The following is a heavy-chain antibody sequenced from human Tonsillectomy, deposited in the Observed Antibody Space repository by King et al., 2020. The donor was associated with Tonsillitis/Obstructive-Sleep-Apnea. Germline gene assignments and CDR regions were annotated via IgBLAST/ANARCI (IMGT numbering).Heavy chain of an antibody. D-gene: IGHD5-12*01. V-gene: IGHV4-34*12. J-gene: IGHJ4*02. CDR1: GGSFSGHF. CDR3: ARVGGSGYHFDY. Sequence: VQLQQWGAGLLKPSETLSLSCAVYGGSFSGHFWGWIRQPPGKGLERIGEIIHTGSTNYNPSPKSRVTIAVDTSTRQFSLKLNSVTAADTAVYYCARVGGSGYHFDYWGQGTLVIVSS. CDR2: IIHTGST.